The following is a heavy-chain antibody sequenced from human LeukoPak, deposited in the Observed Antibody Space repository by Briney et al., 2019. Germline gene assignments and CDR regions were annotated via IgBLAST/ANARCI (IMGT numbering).Heavy chain of an antibody. CDR1: GGSISSYY. V-gene: IGHV4-59*08. CDR3: ASVPAAAGTGSWGYYYYGMDV. D-gene: IGHD6-13*01. J-gene: IGHJ6*02. Sequence: PSETLSLTCTVSGGSISSYYWSWIRQPPGKGLEWIGYIYYSGSTNYNPSLKSRVTISVDTSKNQFSLKLSSVTAADTAVYYCASVPAAAGTGSWGYYYYGMDVWGQGTTVTVSS. CDR2: IYYSGST.